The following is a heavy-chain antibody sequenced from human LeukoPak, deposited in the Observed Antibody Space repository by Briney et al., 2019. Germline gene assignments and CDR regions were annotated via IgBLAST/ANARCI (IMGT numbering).Heavy chain of an antibody. CDR3: ARELAMPPYYYYGMDV. CDR1: GGSISGYY. V-gene: IGHV4-59*01. D-gene: IGHD2-2*01. J-gene: IGHJ6*02. CDR2: IYYSGST. Sequence: SETLSLTCTVSGGSISGYYWSWIRQPPGKGLEWIGYIYYSGSTNYNPSLKSRVTISVDTSKNQFSLKLSSVTAADTAVYYCARELAMPPYYYYGMDVWGQGTTVTVSS.